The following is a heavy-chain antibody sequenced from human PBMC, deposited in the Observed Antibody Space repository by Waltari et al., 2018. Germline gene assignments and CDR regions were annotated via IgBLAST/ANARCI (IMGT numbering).Heavy chain of an antibody. CDR2: IYHSGST. J-gene: IGHJ4*02. Sequence: QVQLQESGPGLVKPSETLSLTCTVSGGSISSNWWSWVRQPPGKGLEWIGEIYHSGSTNYNPSLKGRVTISVDKSKNQFSLKLSSVTAADTAVDYCARGLGPLGYWGQGTLVTVSS. D-gene: IGHD3-16*01. CDR3: ARGLGPLGY. V-gene: IGHV4-4*02. CDR1: GGSISSNW.